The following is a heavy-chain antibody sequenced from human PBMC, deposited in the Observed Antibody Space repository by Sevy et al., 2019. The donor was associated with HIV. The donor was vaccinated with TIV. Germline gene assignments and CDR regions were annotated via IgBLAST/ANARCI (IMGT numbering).Heavy chain of an antibody. J-gene: IGHJ4*02. D-gene: IGHD7-27*01. CDR3: ARDGYLGTESYYFDY. CDR1: GYTFTSYG. V-gene: IGHV1-18*01. CDR2: ISAYNGNT. Sequence: ASVKVSCKASGYTFTSYGISWVRQAPGQGLEWMGWISAYNGNTNYAQRLQGRVTMTTDTSTSTAYMELRSLRSDDTAVYYCARDGYLGTESYYFDYWGQGTLVTVSS.